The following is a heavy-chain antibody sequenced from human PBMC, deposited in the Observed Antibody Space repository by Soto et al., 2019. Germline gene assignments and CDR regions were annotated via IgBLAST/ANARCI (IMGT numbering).Heavy chain of an antibody. Sequence: GGSLRLSCVASGFSFSSYAMNWVRQAPGKGLEWVANIKQDGSEKYYVDSVKGRFTISRDNAKNSLYLQMNSLRAEDTAVYYCAREVVGCSSTSCYYYYGMDVWGQGTTVTVSS. CDR2: IKQDGSEK. CDR1: GFSFSSYA. D-gene: IGHD2-2*01. J-gene: IGHJ6*02. V-gene: IGHV3-7*03. CDR3: AREVVGCSSTSCYYYYGMDV.